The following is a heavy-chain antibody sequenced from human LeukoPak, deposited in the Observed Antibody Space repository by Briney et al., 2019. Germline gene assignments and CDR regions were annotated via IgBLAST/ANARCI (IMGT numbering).Heavy chain of an antibody. Sequence: ASVKVSCNASGYTFTGYYMHWVRQAPGQGLEWMGRINPNSGGTNYAQKLQGRVTMTRDTSISTAYMELSRLRSDDTAVYYCARVFTMIVVVISYYYYYYMDVWGKGTTVTVSS. CDR2: INPNSGGT. J-gene: IGHJ6*03. CDR3: ARVFTMIVVVISYYYYYYMDV. V-gene: IGHV1-2*06. CDR1: GYTFTGYY. D-gene: IGHD3-22*01.